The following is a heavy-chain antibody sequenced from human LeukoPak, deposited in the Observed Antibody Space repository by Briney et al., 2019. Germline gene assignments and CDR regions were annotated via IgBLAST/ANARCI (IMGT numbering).Heavy chain of an antibody. Sequence: GGSLRPSCAASGFTFSSYAMNWVRQAPGKGLEWVSVISGSGGSTYYADSVKGRFTISRDNSKNTLYLQMNSLRAEDTAVYYCAKAFSRGAFDMWGQGTMVTVSS. CDR2: ISGSGGST. J-gene: IGHJ3*02. V-gene: IGHV3-23*01. CDR3: AKAFSRGAFDM. CDR1: GFTFSSYA.